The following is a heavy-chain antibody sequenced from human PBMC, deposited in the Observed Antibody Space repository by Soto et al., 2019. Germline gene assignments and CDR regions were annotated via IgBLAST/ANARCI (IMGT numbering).Heavy chain of an antibody. J-gene: IGHJ6*02. CDR1: GYSFTSYC. D-gene: IGHD1-7*01. Sequence: GESLKISCNGSGYSFTSYCIGLVLQMPGKGLEWMWIIYPGDSDTRYSPSFQGQVTISADKSISTAYLQMNSLKTEDTAVYYCARGRVELRFWYYYYGMDVWGQGTTVTVS. V-gene: IGHV5-51*01. CDR2: IYPGDSDT. CDR3: ARGRVELRFWYYYYGMDV.